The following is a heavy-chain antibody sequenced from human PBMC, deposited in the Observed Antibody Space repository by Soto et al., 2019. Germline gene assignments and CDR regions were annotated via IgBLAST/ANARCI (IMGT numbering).Heavy chain of an antibody. CDR1: GYGFTTYG. J-gene: IGHJ4*02. CDR3: ARGRYGDY. V-gene: IGHV1-18*01. CDR2: ISAHNGNT. Sequence: QVNLVQSGAEVKKPGASVKVSCKGSGYGFTTYGITWVRQAPGQGLEWMAWISAHNGNTNYAQKLQGRVTVTRDTSTSKAYMELRSLRSDDTAVYYCARGRYGDYWGQGALVTVSS. D-gene: IGHD1-1*01.